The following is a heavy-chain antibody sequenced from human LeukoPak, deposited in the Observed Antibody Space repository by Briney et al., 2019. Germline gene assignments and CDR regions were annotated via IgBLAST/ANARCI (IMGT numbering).Heavy chain of an antibody. CDR3: ARRSQQWQNIDY. J-gene: IGHJ4*02. CDR1: GYGFTSYW. D-gene: IGHD6-19*01. Sequence: GESLKISCKGSGYGFTSYWIGWGGRMPGKGLEWRGIIYPVDSDTRYSPSFQGQVTISADKSISTAYLQWSSLKASDTAMYYCARRSQQWQNIDYWGQGTLVTVSS. V-gene: IGHV5-51*01. CDR2: IYPVDSDT.